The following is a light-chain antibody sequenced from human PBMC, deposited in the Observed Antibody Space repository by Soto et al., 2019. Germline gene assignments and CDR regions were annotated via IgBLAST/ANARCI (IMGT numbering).Light chain of an antibody. CDR2: DVS. CDR3: QQYHGYSLP. CDR1: QTINGW. J-gene: IGKJ1*01. V-gene: IGKV1-5*01. Sequence: EIHSTESPSTLSASVLYRVTITCRASQTINGWLSWYQRKPGKAPKLLIPDVSNLESGVPSRFGGSGSGTEFTLTISSLQPADFATYYCQQYHGYSLPFGQGTKVDNK.